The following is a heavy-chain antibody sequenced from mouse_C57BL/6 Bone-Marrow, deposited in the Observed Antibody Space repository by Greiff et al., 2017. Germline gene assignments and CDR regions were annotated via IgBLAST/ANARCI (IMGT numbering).Heavy chain of an antibody. V-gene: IGHV8-8*01. D-gene: IGHD1-2*01. CDR1: GFSLSTFGMG. CDR3: ALPSLLRSVIDY. Sequence: QVTLKVCGPGILQPSQTLSLTCSFSGFSLSTFGMGVGWIRKPSGMGLEWLAHIWWADDKYYNPALKSRLTLSKDNSKNQVFLKIDNVDTADTATCYCALPSLLRSVIDYWGQGTTLTVSS. CDR2: IWWADDK. J-gene: IGHJ2*01.